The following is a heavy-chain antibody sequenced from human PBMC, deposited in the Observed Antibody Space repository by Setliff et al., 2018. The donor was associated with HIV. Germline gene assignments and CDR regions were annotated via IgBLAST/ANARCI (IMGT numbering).Heavy chain of an antibody. V-gene: IGHV4-61*02. CDR1: GGSIRNGNYY. CDR2: VYITGMT. CDR3: ARQKVGDCSGGSCYFNWFDP. Sequence: SETLSLTCTVSGGSIRNGNYYWNWIRQPAGKGLEWIGRVYITGMTNYNPSLKSRVTISLDTSKSQFSLKLSSVTAADTAVYYCARQKVGDCSGGSCYFNWFDPWGQGTLVTVSS. J-gene: IGHJ5*02. D-gene: IGHD2-15*01.